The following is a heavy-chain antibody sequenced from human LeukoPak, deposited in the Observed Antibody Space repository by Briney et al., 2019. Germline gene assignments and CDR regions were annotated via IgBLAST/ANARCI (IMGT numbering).Heavy chain of an antibody. Sequence: GGSLRLSCAASGFTVSTNCMTWVRQAPGKGLEWVSTIYSGGTTYYADSVMGRFTISRHNSRNTLYLQMNSLRAEDTAVYYCARHSRGRWYVFDYWGQGTLVTVSS. CDR2: IYSGGTT. J-gene: IGHJ4*02. CDR1: GFTVSTNC. CDR3: ARHSRGRWYVFDY. D-gene: IGHD6-13*01. V-gene: IGHV3-53*04.